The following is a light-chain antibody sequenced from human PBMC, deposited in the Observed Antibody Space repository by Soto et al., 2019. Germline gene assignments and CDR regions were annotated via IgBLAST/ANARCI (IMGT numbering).Light chain of an antibody. V-gene: IGKV3-20*01. CDR3: QQYGRSGT. J-gene: IGKJ1*01. CDR1: QSVSSY. CDR2: DAS. Sequence: EIVLTQSPGTLSSSPGERATLSCRASQSVSSYLAWYQQKPGQAPRLLIYDASNRATGIPARFSGSGSGTDFTLTISRLEPEDFAVYYCQQYGRSGTFGQGTKVDIK.